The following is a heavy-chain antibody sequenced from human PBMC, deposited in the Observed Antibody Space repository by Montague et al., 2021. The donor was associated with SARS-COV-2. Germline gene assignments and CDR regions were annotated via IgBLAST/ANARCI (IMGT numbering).Heavy chain of an antibody. CDR2: IYTSGST. V-gene: IGHV4-61*02. CDR1: GASINSNTYF. J-gene: IGHJ6*02. CDR3: ARDFGGVFDWSGYYYYYGMDL. Sequence: SQTLSLTCTVSGASINSNTYFWGWIRQPAGKGLEWIGRIYTSGSTNYNPSLKSRVTISVDTSKNQFSLKLSSVTAADTSVYSCARDFGGVFDWSGYYYYYGMDLWGQGTTVTVSS. D-gene: IGHD3-9*01.